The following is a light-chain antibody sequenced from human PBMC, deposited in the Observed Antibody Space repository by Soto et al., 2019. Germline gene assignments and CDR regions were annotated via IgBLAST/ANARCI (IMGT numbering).Light chain of an antibody. J-gene: IGKJ1*01. V-gene: IGKV3-15*01. CDR2: GAS. CDR3: QQYNNWPSWT. Sequence: EIVMTQSPATLSVSPGERATLSCRASQSVSSNLAGYQQKPGQAPRLLIYGASTRATGIPARFSGSGSGTEFTLTISSLQSEDFAVYYCQQYNNWPSWTFGQGTKV. CDR1: QSVSSN.